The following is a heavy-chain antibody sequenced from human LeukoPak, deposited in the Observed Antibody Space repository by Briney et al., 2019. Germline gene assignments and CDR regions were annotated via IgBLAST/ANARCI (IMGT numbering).Heavy chain of an antibody. V-gene: IGHV1-46*01. CDR3: ARERRAVAVPFDY. D-gene: IGHD6-19*01. CDR2: INPGGGST. Sequence: ASVKVSCKASGYTFTSYYMHWVRQAPGQGLEWMGIINPGGGSTSYAQKFQGRVTMTRDTSTSTVYMELSSLRPEDTAVYYCARERRAVAVPFDYWGQGTLVTVSS. J-gene: IGHJ4*02. CDR1: GYTFTSYY.